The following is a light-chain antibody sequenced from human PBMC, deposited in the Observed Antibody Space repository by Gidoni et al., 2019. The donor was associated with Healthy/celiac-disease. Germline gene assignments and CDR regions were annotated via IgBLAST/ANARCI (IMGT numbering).Light chain of an antibody. V-gene: IGKV3-20*01. CDR2: GAS. CDR3: QQYGSSPQYT. CDR1: QSVSSSY. Sequence: EIVLTQSPGTLSLSPGERATLSCRARQSVSSSYLAWYQQKPGPAPRLLIYGASSRATGIPDRFSGSGSGTDFTLTISSLEPDDFSVYYCQQYGSSPQYTFGQXTKLEIK. J-gene: IGKJ2*01.